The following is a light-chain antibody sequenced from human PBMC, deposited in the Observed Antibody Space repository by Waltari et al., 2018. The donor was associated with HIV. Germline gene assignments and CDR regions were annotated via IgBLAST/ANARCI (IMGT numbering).Light chain of an antibody. CDR1: NSDIGKYNL. Sequence: QSALTQPASVSGSPGQSITISCTGTNSDIGKYNLVSWYQQHPGRVPKVLIFEVTTRPSGISHRFSGSKSDNPASLTISGLQAEDEADYYCSSYATGNTYVFGTGTSVTVL. V-gene: IGLV2-23*02. J-gene: IGLJ1*01. CDR3: SSYATGNTYV. CDR2: EVT.